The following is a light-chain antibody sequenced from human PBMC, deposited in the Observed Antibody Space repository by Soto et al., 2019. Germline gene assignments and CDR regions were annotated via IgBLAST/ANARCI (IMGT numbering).Light chain of an antibody. V-gene: IGLV2-14*01. J-gene: IGLJ2*01. CDR2: EVT. CDR3: SSYTDYNPLVI. CDR1: SGDIGSYNR. Sequence: QSVLTQPASVSGSPGQSITISCTGTSGDIGSYNRVSWYQQHPGKAPKLIIYEVTDRPSGVSNRFSGSKSGNTASLTISGLQAEDEAEYYCSSYTDYNPLVIFGGGTKLTVL.